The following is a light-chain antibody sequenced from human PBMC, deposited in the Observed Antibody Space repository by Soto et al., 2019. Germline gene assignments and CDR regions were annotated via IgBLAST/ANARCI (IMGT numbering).Light chain of an antibody. J-gene: IGKJ1*01. Sequence: EIVLTQSPGTLSLSPGERATLSCRSSHSVSSNYLAWYQQKPCQAPRLLIYDVSSRATGIPDRFSGSGSGTDFTLTISRLEPVDFEVYYCQQYGISPTFGQGTKVEIK. CDR2: DVS. CDR3: QQYGISPT. CDR1: HSVSSNY. V-gene: IGKV3-20*01.